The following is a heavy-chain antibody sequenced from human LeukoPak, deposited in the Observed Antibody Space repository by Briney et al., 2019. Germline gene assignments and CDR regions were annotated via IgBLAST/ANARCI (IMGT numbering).Heavy chain of an antibody. CDR3: ARLEGSKDYYDRYYYYMDV. V-gene: IGHV3-21*01. J-gene: IGHJ6*03. CDR2: ISSSSSYI. CDR1: GFTFSSYS. Sequence: GGSLRLFCAASGFTFSSYSMNWVRQAPGKGLEWVSSISSSSSYIYYADSVKGRFTISRDNAKNSLYLQMNSLRAEDTAVYYCARLEGSKDYYDRYYYYMDVWGKGTTVTVSS. D-gene: IGHD3-22*01.